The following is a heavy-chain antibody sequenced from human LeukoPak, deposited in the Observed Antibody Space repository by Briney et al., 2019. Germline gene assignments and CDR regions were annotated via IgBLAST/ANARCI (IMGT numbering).Heavy chain of an antibody. V-gene: IGHV3-7*01. CDR2: IKQDGSEK. CDR3: ARGRGTTGSNRDFYYYYYMDI. D-gene: IGHD1-1*01. J-gene: IGHJ6*03. Sequence: PGGSLRLSCAASGFTLSSYWMSWVRQAPGKGLEWVANIKQDGSEKYYVDSVKGRFTISRDNAKNSLYLQMNSLRAEDTAVYYCARGRGTTGSNRDFYYYYYMDIWGNGTTVTVSS. CDR1: GFTLSSYW.